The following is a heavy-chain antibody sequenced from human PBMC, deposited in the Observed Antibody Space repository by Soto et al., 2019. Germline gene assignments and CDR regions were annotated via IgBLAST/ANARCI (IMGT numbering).Heavy chain of an antibody. CDR2: IIPILGIA. Sequence: SVKVSCKASGGTFSSYTISWVRQAPGQGLEWMGRIIPILGIANYAQKFQGRVTITADKSTSTAYMELSSLRSEDTAVYYCARDPIHYCSSTSCYEGYWGQGTLVTVSS. D-gene: IGHD2-2*01. V-gene: IGHV1-69*04. CDR3: ARDPIHYCSSTSCYEGY. J-gene: IGHJ4*02. CDR1: GGTFSSYT.